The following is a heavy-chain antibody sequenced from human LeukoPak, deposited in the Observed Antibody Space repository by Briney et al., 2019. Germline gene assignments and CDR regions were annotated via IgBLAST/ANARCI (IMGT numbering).Heavy chain of an antibody. CDR1: GFTFSNAW. CDR2: IKSKTDGGTT. J-gene: IGHJ4*02. D-gene: IGHD6-19*01. Sequence: PGGSLRLSCAASGFTFSNAWMSWVRQAPGKGLEWVGRIKSKTDGGTTDYAAPVKGRFTISRDDSKNTLYLQMNSLKTEDTAVYYCTTDPGYSSGWYPIDYWGQGTLVTVSS. CDR3: TTDPGYSSGWYPIDY. V-gene: IGHV3-15*01.